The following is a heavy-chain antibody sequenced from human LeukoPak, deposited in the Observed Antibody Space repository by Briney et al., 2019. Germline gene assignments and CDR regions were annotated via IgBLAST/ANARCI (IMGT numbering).Heavy chain of an antibody. V-gene: IGHV4-30-2*01. CDR3: AREKYYYDSSGYD. D-gene: IGHD3-22*01. CDR1: GGSISSGGYY. CDR2: IYHSGST. J-gene: IGHJ4*02. Sequence: SETLSLTCTVSGGSISSGGYYWSWIRQPPGKGLEWIGYIYHSGSTYYNPSLTSRVTISVDRSKNQFSLKLSSVTAADTAVYYCAREKYYYDSSGYDWGQGTLVTVSS.